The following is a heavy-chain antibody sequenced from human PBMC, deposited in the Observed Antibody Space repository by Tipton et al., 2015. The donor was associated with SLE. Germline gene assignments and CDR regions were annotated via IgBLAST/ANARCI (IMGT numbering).Heavy chain of an antibody. CDR3: AAEYYSSSWIHPIDF. CDR1: GGSLSSDTFY. D-gene: IGHD6-6*01. Sequence: TLSLTCLVSGGSLSSDTFYWSWFRPPAGKGLGWIGHIYTSGSTNHNPSPQTPVTISVDMSKNQFSLKLTSVTAADTAVYYCAAEYYSSSWIHPIDFWGQGMLVTVSS. J-gene: IGHJ4*02. CDR2: IYTSGST. V-gene: IGHV4-61*09.